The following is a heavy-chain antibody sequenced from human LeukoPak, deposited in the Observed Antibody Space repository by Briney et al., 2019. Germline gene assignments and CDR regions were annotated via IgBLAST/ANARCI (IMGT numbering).Heavy chain of an antibody. J-gene: IGHJ6*03. CDR2: IIPIFGTA. CDR1: GGTFSSYA. D-gene: IGHD1-26*01. CDR3: ARRADQGYYYYYMDV. Sequence: ASVKVSCKASGGTFSSYAISWVRQAPGQGLEWMGGIIPIFGTANYAQKFQGRLTITADESTSTAYMELSSLRSEDTAVYYCARRADQGYYYYYMDVWGKGTTVTVSS. V-gene: IGHV1-69*13.